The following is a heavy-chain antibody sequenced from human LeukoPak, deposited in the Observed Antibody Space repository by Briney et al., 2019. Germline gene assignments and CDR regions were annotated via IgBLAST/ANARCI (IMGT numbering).Heavy chain of an antibody. V-gene: IGHV4-59*01. CDR3: ARGADSSGYYSIFYFDY. Sequence: SETLSLTCTVSGGXISTYYWTWIRQPPGKGLEWIGYISYSGSTNYNPSLKSRVTISVDTSKNQFSLKLSSVTAADTAVYYCARGADSSGYYSIFYFDYWGQGTLVTVSS. D-gene: IGHD3-22*01. CDR2: ISYSGST. J-gene: IGHJ4*02. CDR1: GGXISTYY.